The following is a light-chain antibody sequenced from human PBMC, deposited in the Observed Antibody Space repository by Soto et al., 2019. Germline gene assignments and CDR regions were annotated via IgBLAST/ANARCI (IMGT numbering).Light chain of an antibody. CDR3: MQGTHWPPT. CDR1: QSLVNSDGNTY. CDR2: KVS. Sequence: DVVMTQSPLSLPVTLGQPASISCRSSQSLVNSDGNTYLNWFQQRPGQSPRRLIYKVSNRDSGVPDRFSGSGSGTDFTLKISRVEAEDVGVYYCMQGTHWPPTFGQGTKVGIK. J-gene: IGKJ1*01. V-gene: IGKV2-30*01.